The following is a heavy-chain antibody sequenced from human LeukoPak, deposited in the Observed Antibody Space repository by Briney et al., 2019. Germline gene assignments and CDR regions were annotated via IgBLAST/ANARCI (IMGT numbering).Heavy chain of an antibody. CDR1: GFTFSSYA. CDR3: AREYCGGECYSGFDF. J-gene: IGHJ5*01. CDR2: ISYDGSNK. V-gene: IGHV3-30*04. Sequence: GGSLRLSCVASGFTFSSYAIHWVRQAPGKGLEWVALISYDGSNKDYTHSVKGRFTISRDNSKNTLYLQMNSLRAEDSAVYYCAREYCGGECYSGFDFWGQGTLVTVSS. D-gene: IGHD2-21*01.